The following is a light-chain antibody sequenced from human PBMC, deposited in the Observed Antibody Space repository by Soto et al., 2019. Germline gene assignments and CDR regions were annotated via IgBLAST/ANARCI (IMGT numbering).Light chain of an antibody. V-gene: IGKV3-20*01. CDR3: QQYGRSLLT. Sequence: EIVLTQSPGTLSLSPGERATLSCRASETVGNYLAWYQQKPGQAPRLVIFDASNRASGIPDRFSGRGSGTDFTLTISRLEVEDFAVYYCQQYGRSLLTFAGGTKVDIK. CDR2: DAS. CDR1: ETVGNY. J-gene: IGKJ4*01.